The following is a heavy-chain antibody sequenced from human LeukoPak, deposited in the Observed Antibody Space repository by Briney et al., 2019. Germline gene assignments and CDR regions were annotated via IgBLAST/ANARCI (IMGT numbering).Heavy chain of an antibody. CDR2: IIPILGIA. CDR1: GSTFSSYA. Sequence: ASVKVSCKASGSTFSSYAISWVRQAPGQGLEWMGRIIPILGIANYAQKFQGRVTITADKSTSTAYMELSSLRSEDTAVYYCARDSLSSTSTDYYYYGMDVWGQGTTVTVSS. V-gene: IGHV1-69*04. CDR3: ARDSLSSTSTDYYYYGMDV. D-gene: IGHD2-2*01. J-gene: IGHJ6*02.